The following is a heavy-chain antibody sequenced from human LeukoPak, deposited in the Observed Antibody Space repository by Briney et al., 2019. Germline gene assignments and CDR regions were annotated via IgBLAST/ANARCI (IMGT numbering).Heavy chain of an antibody. CDR3: ARDVVPAALYYFDY. Sequence: GGSLRLSCAASGFTFSSYAMHWVRQAPGKGLEWVAVISYDGSNKYYADSVKGRFTISRDNSKNTLYLQMNSLRAEDTAEYYCARDVVPAALYYFDYWGQGTLVTVSS. CDR1: GFTFSSYA. D-gene: IGHD2-2*01. CDR2: ISYDGSNK. J-gene: IGHJ4*02. V-gene: IGHV3-30-3*01.